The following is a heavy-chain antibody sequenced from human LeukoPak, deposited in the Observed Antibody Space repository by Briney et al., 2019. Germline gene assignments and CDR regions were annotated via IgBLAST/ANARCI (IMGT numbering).Heavy chain of an antibody. D-gene: IGHD5-18*01. CDR1: GFTVSSNY. V-gene: IGHV3-53*01. J-gene: IGHJ4*02. CDR2: IYSGGST. Sequence: GGSLRLSCAASGFTVSSNYMSWVRQAPGKGLEWVSVIYSGGSTYYADSVKGRFTISRDNSKNTLYLQMNSLRAEDTAVYYCARVGYSYGLTHFDYWGQGTLVTVSS. CDR3: ARVGYSYGLTHFDY.